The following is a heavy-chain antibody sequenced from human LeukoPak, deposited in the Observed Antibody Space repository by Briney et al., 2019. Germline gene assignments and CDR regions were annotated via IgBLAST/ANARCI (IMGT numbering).Heavy chain of an antibody. J-gene: IGHJ5*02. V-gene: IGHV4-59*01. CDR2: IYYSGST. Sequence: SETLSLTCTVSGGSISSYYWSWIRQPPGKGLEWIGYIYYSGSTNYNPSLKSRVTISVDTSKNQFSLKLSSVTAADTAVYYCAREYSSPSRWFDPWGQGTLVTVSS. CDR1: GGSISSYY. D-gene: IGHD6-6*01. CDR3: AREYSSPSRWFDP.